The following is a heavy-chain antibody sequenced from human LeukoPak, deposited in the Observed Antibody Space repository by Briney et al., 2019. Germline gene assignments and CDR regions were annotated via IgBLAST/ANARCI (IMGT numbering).Heavy chain of an antibody. Sequence: GGSLRLSCADSGFTFSAYAMNWVRQAPGKGLEWVSGISGSGGSTYYADSVKGRFTISRDNSKNTVYRQMNSLRADDTAVYYCARSAGEIYYYYGMDVWGQGTTVTVSS. J-gene: IGHJ6*02. CDR3: ARSAGEIYYYYGMDV. CDR1: GFTFSAYA. CDR2: ISGSGGST. D-gene: IGHD3-16*01. V-gene: IGHV3-23*01.